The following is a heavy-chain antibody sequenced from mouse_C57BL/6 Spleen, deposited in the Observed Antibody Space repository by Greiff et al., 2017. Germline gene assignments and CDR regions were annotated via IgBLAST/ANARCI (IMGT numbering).Heavy chain of an antibody. CDR2: ISSGSSTI. D-gene: IGHD2-4*01. CDR1: GFTFSDYG. Sequence: EVKVVESGGGLVKPGGSLSLSCAVSGFTFSDYGMHWVRQAPEKGLEWVAYISSGSSTIYYADTVKGRFTISRDNAKHILFLQMNSLRSEATAKYYGTPTMIKGNYCAMGFWGPRASGTVSS. CDR3: TPTMIKGNYCAMGF. J-gene: IGHJ4*01. V-gene: IGHV5-17*01.